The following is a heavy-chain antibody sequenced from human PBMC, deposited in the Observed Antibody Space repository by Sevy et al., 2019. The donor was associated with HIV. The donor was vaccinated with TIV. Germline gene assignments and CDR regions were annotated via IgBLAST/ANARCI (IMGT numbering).Heavy chain of an antibody. CDR3: AKDYGDIGREPDYYYGMDV. Sequence: GGSLRLSCAASGFTFSSYGMHWVRQAPGKGLEWVAFIRYDGRNKYYADSVKGRFTISRDNSKNTLYLQMNSLRAEDTAVYYCAKDYGDIGREPDYYYGMDVWGQGTTVTVSS. V-gene: IGHV3-30*02. CDR2: IRYDGRNK. CDR1: GFTFSSYG. J-gene: IGHJ6*02. D-gene: IGHD1-26*01.